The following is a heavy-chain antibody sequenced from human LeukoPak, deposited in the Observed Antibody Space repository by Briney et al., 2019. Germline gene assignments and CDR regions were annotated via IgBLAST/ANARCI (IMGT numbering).Heavy chain of an antibody. D-gene: IGHD3-22*01. CDR3: ARRGYSDSSGYDY. Sequence: GGSLRLSCAASGFTFSSYSMNWVRQAPGKGLEWVSSISGDSTDIYYADSLMGRSTISRDNAKNSLYLQINSLRAEDTAIYYCARRGYSDSSGYDYWGQGTLVTVSS. J-gene: IGHJ4*02. CDR1: GFTFSSYS. CDR2: ISGDSTDI. V-gene: IGHV3-21*01.